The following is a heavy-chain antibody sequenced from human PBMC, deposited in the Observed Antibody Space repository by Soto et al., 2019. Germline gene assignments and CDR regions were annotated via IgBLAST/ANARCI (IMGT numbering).Heavy chain of an antibody. CDR2: ISSTTNYI. J-gene: IGHJ4*01. CDR1: GFTFTRYS. CDR3: ARESEDLTSNFDY. Sequence: GGSLRLSCAASGFTFTRYSMNWVRQAPGKGLEWVSSISSTTNYIYYGDSMKGRFTISRNNAKNSLYLEMNSLRAEDTAVYYCARESEDLTSNFDYWGQEPWSPSPQ. V-gene: IGHV3-21*06.